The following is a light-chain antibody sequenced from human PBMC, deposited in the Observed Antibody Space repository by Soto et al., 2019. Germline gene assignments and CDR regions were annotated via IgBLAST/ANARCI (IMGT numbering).Light chain of an antibody. CDR1: KVISSY. CDR2: AAS. Sequence: EIRLTQSPSSLSASGGDGVTISFRASKVISSYFGWYQQKPRKAPKLLIYAASTLQSGVPSRFSGSGSGTDFTLTISCLQSEDFATYYWQQYDSYPAFGQGTRLEIK. CDR3: QQYDSYPA. V-gene: IGKV1-9*01. J-gene: IGKJ5*01.